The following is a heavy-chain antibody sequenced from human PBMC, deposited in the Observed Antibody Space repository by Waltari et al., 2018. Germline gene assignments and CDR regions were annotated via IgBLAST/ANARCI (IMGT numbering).Heavy chain of an antibody. Sequence: QLQLQESGPGLVKPSETLSLTCTVSGGSISSSSYYWGWIRTPPGKGLEWIGSIYYSGSTYYNPSLKSRVTISVDTSKNQFSLKLSSVTAADTAVYYCARGVPSSWPSDAFDIWGQGTMVTVSS. CDR2: IYYSGST. CDR1: GGSISSSSYY. D-gene: IGHD6-13*01. J-gene: IGHJ3*02. CDR3: ARGVPSSWPSDAFDI. V-gene: IGHV4-39*07.